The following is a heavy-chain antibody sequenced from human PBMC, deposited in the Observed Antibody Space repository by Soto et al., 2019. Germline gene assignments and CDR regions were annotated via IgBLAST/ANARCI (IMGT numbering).Heavy chain of an antibody. V-gene: IGHV3-33*01. Sequence: GGSLRLSCAASGFTFSSYGMHWVRQAPGKGLEWVAVIWYDGSNKYYADSVKGRFTISRDNSKNTLYLQMNSLRAEDTAVYYCARAWRALCSGGSCYSIDYWGQGTLVTVSS. CDR3: ARAWRALCSGGSCYSIDY. J-gene: IGHJ4*02. CDR1: GFTFSSYG. D-gene: IGHD2-15*01. CDR2: IWYDGSNK.